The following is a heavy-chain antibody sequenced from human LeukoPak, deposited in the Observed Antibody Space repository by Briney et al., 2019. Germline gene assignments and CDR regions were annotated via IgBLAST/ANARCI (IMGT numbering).Heavy chain of an antibody. D-gene: IGHD3-22*01. Sequence: SVKVSCKASGGTLSSYAISWVRQAPGQGLEWMGGIIPIFGTANYAQKFQGRVTITADESTSTAYMELSSPRSEDTAVYYCARGTYYYDSSGYSVFDYWGQGTLVTVSS. CDR1: GGTLSSYA. J-gene: IGHJ4*02. CDR2: IIPIFGTA. V-gene: IGHV1-69*13. CDR3: ARGTYYYDSSGYSVFDY.